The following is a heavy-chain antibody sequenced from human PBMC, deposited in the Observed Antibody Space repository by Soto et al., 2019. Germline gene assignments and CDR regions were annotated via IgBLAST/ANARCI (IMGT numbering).Heavy chain of an antibody. CDR1: GGSFSGYY. D-gene: IGHD3-3*01. CDR3: ARGRRVLRFLEWLSVRFGL. CDR2: INHSGST. J-gene: IGHJ5*02. V-gene: IGHV4-34*01. Sequence: SETLSLICAVYGGSFSGYYWSWIRQPPGKGLEWIGEINHSGSTNYNPSLKSRVTISVDTSKNQFSLKLSSVTAADTAVYYCARGRRVLRFLEWLSVRFGLWGQGTLVTISS.